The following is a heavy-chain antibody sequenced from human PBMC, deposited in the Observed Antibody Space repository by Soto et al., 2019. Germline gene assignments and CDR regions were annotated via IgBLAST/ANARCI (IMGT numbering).Heavy chain of an antibody. D-gene: IGHD2-21*02. Sequence: QVQLVQSGAEVKKPGASVKVSCMGSGYTFTRSAIHWVRQAPGQGLEWMGWINGGNGKTRYSQKFQGRVTITRDTSESTAYIELSSLNSEDTAVYYCARAGQECGGDCYATHFDYWGQGTLVTVSS. V-gene: IGHV1-3*01. CDR3: ARAGQECGGDCYATHFDY. J-gene: IGHJ4*02. CDR1: GYTFTRSA. CDR2: INGGNGKT.